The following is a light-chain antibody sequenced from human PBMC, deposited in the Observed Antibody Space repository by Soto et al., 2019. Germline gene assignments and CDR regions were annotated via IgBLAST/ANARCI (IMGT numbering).Light chain of an antibody. J-gene: IGKJ1*01. CDR1: QSISNR. Sequence: DIQMTQSPSPLSASVGDRVIITCRASQSISNRLDWYQQSPGIATKLLIYRASSLESGDQSRFSGSGSGTEFTLTISSQQPDDVAIDSFQKYSRAPVFGQGTKVEIK. V-gene: IGKV1-5*03. CDR2: RAS. CDR3: QKYSRAPV.